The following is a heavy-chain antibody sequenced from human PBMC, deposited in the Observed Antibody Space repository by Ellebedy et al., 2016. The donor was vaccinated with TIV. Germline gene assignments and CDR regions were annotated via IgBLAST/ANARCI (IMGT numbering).Heavy chain of an antibody. D-gene: IGHD4-17*01. V-gene: IGHV1-69*13. CDR1: GGTFSSYA. CDR3: ARDWTVTTYDAFDI. CDR2: IIPIFGTA. Sequence: SVKVSXXASGGTFSSYAISWVRQAPGQGLEWMGGIIPIFGTANYAQKFQGRVTITADESTSTVYMELSSLRSEDTAVYYCARDWTVTTYDAFDIWGQGTMVTVSS. J-gene: IGHJ3*02.